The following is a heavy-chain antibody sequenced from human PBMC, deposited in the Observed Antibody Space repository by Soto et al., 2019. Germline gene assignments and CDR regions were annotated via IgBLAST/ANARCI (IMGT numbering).Heavy chain of an antibody. D-gene: IGHD6-6*01. CDR1: GFTFSDYY. V-gene: IGHV3-11*01. Sequence: VGSLRLSCAASGFTFSDYYMSWIRQAPGKGLEWVSYISSSGSTIYYADSVKGRFTISRDNAKNSLYLQMNSLRAEDTAVYYCARDSRKERIAARPTYGMDVWGQGTTVTVSS. CDR2: ISSSGSTI. J-gene: IGHJ6*02. CDR3: ARDSRKERIAARPTYGMDV.